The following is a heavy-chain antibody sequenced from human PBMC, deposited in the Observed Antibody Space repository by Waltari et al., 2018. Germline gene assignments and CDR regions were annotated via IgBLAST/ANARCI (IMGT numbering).Heavy chain of an antibody. CDR1: GFTVSSNY. D-gene: IGHD6-19*01. CDR3: ARAQTYRSGSLFYFDY. J-gene: IGHJ4*02. V-gene: IGHV3-53*01. CDR2: IYSGGST. Sequence: EVQLVESGGGLIQPGGSLRLSCAAPGFTVSSNYMSWVRLAPGKGLEWVSVIYSGGSTYYADSVKGRFSISRDNSKNTLYLQMNSLRAEDTALYYCARAQTYRSGSLFYFDYWGQGTLVTVSS.